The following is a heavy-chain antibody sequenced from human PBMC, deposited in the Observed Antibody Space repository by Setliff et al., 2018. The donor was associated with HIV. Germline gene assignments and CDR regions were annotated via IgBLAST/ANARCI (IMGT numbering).Heavy chain of an antibody. CDR1: GGSISGHYW. CDR2: IYWDDDK. CDR3: AHTPNKRGFDY. J-gene: IGHJ4*02. V-gene: IGHV2-5*02. Sequence: TLSLTCTVSGGSISGHYWSWIRQPPGKELEWLALIYWDDDKRYSPSLKSRLTITKDTSKNQVVLTMTNMDPVDTATYYCAHTPNKRGFDYWGQGTLVTVSS.